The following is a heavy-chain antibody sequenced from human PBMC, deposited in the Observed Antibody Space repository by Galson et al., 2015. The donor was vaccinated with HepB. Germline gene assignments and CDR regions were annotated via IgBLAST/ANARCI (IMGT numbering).Heavy chain of an antibody. CDR1: GFIFSIYA. D-gene: IGHD2-2*01. CDR2: VTSNEGST. J-gene: IGHJ4*02. V-gene: IGHV3-64D*06. Sequence: SLRLSCAASGFIFSIYAMHWVRQAPGKGLEYVSAVTSNEGSTNYADSVKGRFTVSRDNSRNTLYLQMTSLRPEDTAVYYCVKLGSASCYDCDFFDCWGQGALVTVSS. CDR3: VKLGSASCYDCDFFDC.